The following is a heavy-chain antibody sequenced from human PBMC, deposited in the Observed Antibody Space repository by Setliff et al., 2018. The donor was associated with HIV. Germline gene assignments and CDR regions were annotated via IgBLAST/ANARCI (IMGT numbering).Heavy chain of an antibody. V-gene: IGHV3-23*01. CDR3: ATIVESSGYHGGNYFDF. D-gene: IGHD3-22*01. J-gene: IGHJ4*02. CDR1: GFTLSTYA. Sequence: LRLSCAVSGFTLSTYAMSWVRQAPGKGLEWVSTISAGGGSTYYADSVKGRFTISRDNSKNTLYLQMNSLRVEDTAVYYCATIVESSGYHGGNYFDFWGRGSLVTVSS. CDR2: ISAGGGST.